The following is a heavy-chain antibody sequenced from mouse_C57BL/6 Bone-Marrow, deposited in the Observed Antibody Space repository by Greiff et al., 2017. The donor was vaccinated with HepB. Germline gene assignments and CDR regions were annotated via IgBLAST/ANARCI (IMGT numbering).Heavy chain of an antibody. J-gene: IGHJ2*01. V-gene: IGHV5-9-1*02. CDR3: TRGHYGSSPDY. Sequence: EVMLVESGEGLVKPGGSLKLSCAASGFTFSSYAMSWVRQTPEKRLEWVAYISSGGDYIYYADTVKGRFTISRDHARNTLYLQMSSLKSEDTAMYYCTRGHYGSSPDYWGQGTTLTVSS. CDR2: ISSGGDYI. CDR1: GFTFSSYA. D-gene: IGHD1-1*01.